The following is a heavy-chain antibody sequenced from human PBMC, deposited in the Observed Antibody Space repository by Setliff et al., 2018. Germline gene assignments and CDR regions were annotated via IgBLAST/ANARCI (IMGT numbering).Heavy chain of an antibody. V-gene: IGHV1-2*02. Sequence: ASVKVSCKASGFTFTGYSIHWVRQAPGQGLEWVGWTNLVDGETRYARKFQGRATMTRDTSITTAYMEISSLTSDDTAVYYCARDLFSSSWYDHWGQGTQVTVSS. CDR2: TNLVDGET. J-gene: IGHJ5*02. D-gene: IGHD6-19*01. CDR1: GFTFTGYS. CDR3: ARDLFSSSWYDH.